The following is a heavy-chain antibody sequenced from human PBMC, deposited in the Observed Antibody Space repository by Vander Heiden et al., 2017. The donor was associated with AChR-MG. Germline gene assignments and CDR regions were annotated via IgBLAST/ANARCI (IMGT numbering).Heavy chain of an antibody. CDR2: IWYDGSKK. Sequence: QVQLVESGGGVAQAGRSLRRPCVASGFTFRSYGMPGVRQAPGRGLEWVAVIWYDGSKKYYVDSVQGRFTISRDNSKNTQYLQMNSLRGEDTAVYYCARGAASAGLDVWGLGTTVTVSS. CDR1: GFTFRSYG. J-gene: IGHJ6*02. D-gene: IGHD6-13*01. V-gene: IGHV3-33*01. CDR3: ARGAASAGLDV.